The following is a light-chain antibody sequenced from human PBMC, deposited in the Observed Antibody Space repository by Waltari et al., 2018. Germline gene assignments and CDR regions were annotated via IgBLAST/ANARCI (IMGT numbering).Light chain of an antibody. CDR1: QSVSKY. CDR3: QNHERLPAT. CDR2: AAS. Sequence: ELVLTQSPGTLSLSPGERATLSCGASQSVSKYLAWYQQRPGQAPRLLIYAASTRATGIPDRFSGSGYGTDFSLIISRLEPEDFAVYYCQNHERLPATFGQGTKVEIK. J-gene: IGKJ1*01. V-gene: IGKV3-20*01.